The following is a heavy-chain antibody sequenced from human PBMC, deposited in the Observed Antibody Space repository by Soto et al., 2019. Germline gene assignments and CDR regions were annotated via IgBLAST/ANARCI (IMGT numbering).Heavy chain of an antibody. J-gene: IGHJ4*02. D-gene: IGHD3-22*01. CDR3: ARRAYYYDSSGYFDY. CDR1: GYSFTSYW. CDR2: IYPGDSDT. Sequence: PGESLKISCKGSGYSFTSYWIAWLRQMPGKGLEWMGIIYPGDSDTRYSPSFQGQVTISADKSISTAYLQWSSLKASDTAMYYCARRAYYYDSSGYFDYWGQGTLVTVSS. V-gene: IGHV5-51*01.